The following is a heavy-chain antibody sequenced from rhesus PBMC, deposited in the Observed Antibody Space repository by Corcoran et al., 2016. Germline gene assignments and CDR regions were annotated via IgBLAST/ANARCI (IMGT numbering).Heavy chain of an antibody. Sequence: QVQLQESGPGLVKPSETLSLTCAVSGYSISSNYWSWIRQPPGKGLEWIGYIYGSSWSTYYNPSLKSRVTISTDPSKTQFSLKLGSVTAADTAVYYCARGAGAHFDYWGQGVLVTVSS. CDR2: IYGSSWST. D-gene: IGHD1-1*01. J-gene: IGHJ4*01. V-gene: IGHV4-147*01. CDR1: GYSISSNY. CDR3: ARGAGAHFDY.